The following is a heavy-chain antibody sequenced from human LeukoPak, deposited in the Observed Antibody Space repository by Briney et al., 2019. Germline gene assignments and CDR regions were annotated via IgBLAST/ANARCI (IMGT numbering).Heavy chain of an antibody. CDR1: GGTFSSYA. CDR3: TRGKNFRADAFDI. J-gene: IGHJ3*02. CDR2: IIPIFGTA. Sequence: ASVKVSCKASGGTFSSYAISWVRQAPGQGLEWMGGIIPIFGTANYAQKFQGRVTITADESTSTAYMELSSLRSEDTAVYYCTRGKNFRADAFDIWGQGTMVTVSS. V-gene: IGHV1-69*13. D-gene: IGHD2/OR15-2a*01.